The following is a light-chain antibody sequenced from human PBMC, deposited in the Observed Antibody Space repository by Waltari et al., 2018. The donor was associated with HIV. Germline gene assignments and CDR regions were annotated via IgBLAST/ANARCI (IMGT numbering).Light chain of an antibody. Sequence: DIQMTQSPSSLSASLGDRVTITCRASLPISSHLNWYQQKPGEAAKVLSYAASSVRRDVPSRFSGSRAATDFTLTISSLQLEDFAAYYWQQRYSSPNNLGQGT. CDR2: AAS. V-gene: IGKV1-39*01. CDR1: LPISSH. J-gene: IGKJ2*01. CDR3: QQRYSSPNN.